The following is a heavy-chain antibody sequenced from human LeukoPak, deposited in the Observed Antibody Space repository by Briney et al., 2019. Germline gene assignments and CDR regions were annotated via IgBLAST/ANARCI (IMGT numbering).Heavy chain of an antibody. CDR1: GYTFTGYY. V-gene: IGHV1-2*02. D-gene: IGHD3-9*01. Sequence: ASVKVSCKASGYTFTGYYMHWVRPAPGQGLEWMGWINPNSGGTNYAQKFQGRVTMTRDTSISTAYMELSRLRSDDTAVYYCARDLHDILTGYYFDYWGQGTLVTVSS. J-gene: IGHJ4*02. CDR3: ARDLHDILTGYYFDY. CDR2: INPNSGGT.